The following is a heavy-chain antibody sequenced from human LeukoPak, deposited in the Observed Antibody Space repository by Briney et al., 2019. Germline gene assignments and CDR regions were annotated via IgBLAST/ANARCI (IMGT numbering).Heavy chain of an antibody. V-gene: IGHV1-2*02. CDR3: ARSRYRYSSSWYGGGVTDY. Sequence: ASVKVSCKASGGTFSSYAISWVRQAPGQGLEWMGWINPNSGGTNYAQKFQGRVTMTRDTSISTAYMELSRLRSDDTAVYYCARSRYRYSSSWYGGGVTDYWGQGTLVTVSS. CDR1: GGTFSSYA. CDR2: INPNSGGT. D-gene: IGHD6-13*01. J-gene: IGHJ4*02.